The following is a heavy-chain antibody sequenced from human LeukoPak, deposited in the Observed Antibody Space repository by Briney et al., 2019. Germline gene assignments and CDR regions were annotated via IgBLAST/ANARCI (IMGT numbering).Heavy chain of an antibody. CDR1: GFTFRSYE. V-gene: IGHV3-48*03. CDR2: ISSSGTTV. D-gene: IGHD3-10*01. J-gene: IGHJ4*02. Sequence: GGSLRLSCAASGFTFRSYEMNWVRQAPGKGLDWVSYISSSGTTVYYADSVRGRFTISRDNAKNSLYLQMDSLRVDDTAGYYCARPPKGDSDHWGQGTLVTVSS. CDR3: ARPPKGDSDH.